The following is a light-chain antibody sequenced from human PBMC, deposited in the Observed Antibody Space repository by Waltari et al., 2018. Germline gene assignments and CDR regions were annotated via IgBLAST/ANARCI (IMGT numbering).Light chain of an antibody. CDR1: QSVSSY. CDR3: QQRGNWPSGYT. J-gene: IGKJ2*01. V-gene: IGKV3-11*01. Sequence: EIVLTQSPATLSLSPGERATLSCRASQSVSSYLVWYQQKPGQAPRPLIYDASKRAPGIPARFSGSGSGTDFTLTISSLEPEDFAVYYCQQRGNWPSGYTFGQGTKLEIK. CDR2: DAS.